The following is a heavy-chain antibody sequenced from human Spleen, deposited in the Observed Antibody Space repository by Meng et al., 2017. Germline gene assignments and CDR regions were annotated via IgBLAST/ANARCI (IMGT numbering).Heavy chain of an antibody. J-gene: IGHJ5*02. V-gene: IGHV4-31*03. D-gene: IGHD3-10*01. CDR2: IYYSVGT. CDR1: GGPISSDVYY. CDR3: VSQVFSGLNWFGP. Sequence: GPRQSNPPSPLSPPGPFSGGPISSDVYYWNWIRQHPGTGPEWIGYIYYSVGTYYNPSLKSRVTISIDTSKNHFSLKLSSVTAADTAVYYCVSQVFSGLNWFGPWGQGTLVTVSS.